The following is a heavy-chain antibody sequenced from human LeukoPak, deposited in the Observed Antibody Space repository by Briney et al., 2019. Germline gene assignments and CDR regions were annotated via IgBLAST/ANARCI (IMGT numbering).Heavy chain of an antibody. D-gene: IGHD2-2*01. Sequence: SETLSLTCVAFGASVNEYYWSWIRQPPGKALEWVGYIYNGVTPSYSPPLRSRVTISADKSTNQSSLRLTSMTAADTAMYYCVQSTGWPGLDFWGQGQRFPVSS. CDR1: GASVNEYY. V-gene: IGHV4-59*08. CDR3: VQSTGWPGLDF. J-gene: IGHJ4*02. CDR2: IYNGVTP.